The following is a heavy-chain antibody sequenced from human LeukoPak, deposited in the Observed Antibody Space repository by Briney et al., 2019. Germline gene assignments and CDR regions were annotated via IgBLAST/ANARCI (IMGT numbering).Heavy chain of an antibody. V-gene: IGHV4-59*01. CDR3: ARGTYYDIPMDV. CDR2: IYYSGST. Sequence: PSETLSLTCTVSGGSISSYYWSWIRQPPGKGLEWIGYIYYSGSTNYNPSLKSRVTISVDTSKNQFSLKLSSVTAADTAVYYCARGTYYDIPMDVWGKGTTVTVSS. J-gene: IGHJ6*03. D-gene: IGHD3-9*01. CDR1: GGSISSYY.